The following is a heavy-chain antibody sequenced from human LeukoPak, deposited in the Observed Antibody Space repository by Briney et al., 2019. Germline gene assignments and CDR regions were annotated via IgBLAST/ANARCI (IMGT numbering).Heavy chain of an antibody. CDR1: GFTFSSYG. V-gene: IGHV3-30*02. J-gene: IGHJ6*03. Sequence: QSGGSLRLSCATSGFTFSSYGMHWVRQAPGKGLEWVAFIRFDANNKYYADSVKGRFTISRDNSKNTLYLQMNSLRAEDTAVYYCARILFGYSRSWWIMDVWGKGTTVTVSS. CDR2: IRFDANNK. D-gene: IGHD6-13*01. CDR3: ARILFGYSRSWWIMDV.